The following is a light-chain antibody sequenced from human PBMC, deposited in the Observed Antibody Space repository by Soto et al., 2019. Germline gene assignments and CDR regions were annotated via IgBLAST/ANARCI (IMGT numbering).Light chain of an antibody. V-gene: IGKV1-6*01. J-gene: IGKJ1*01. CDR2: GAS. CDR3: LQDFNYPWT. Sequence: AIEMTQSPSSLSASVGDTVTITCRASQGMGKDLAWFQQRPGKAPKLLIYGASGLQNGVPSRFSGSGSGTDFTLTLSGLQPEDFATYFCLQDFNYPWTFGQGTKVEI. CDR1: QGMGKD.